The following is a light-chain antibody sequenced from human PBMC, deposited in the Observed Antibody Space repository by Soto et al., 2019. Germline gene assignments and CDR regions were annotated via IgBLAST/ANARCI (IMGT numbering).Light chain of an antibody. J-gene: IGLJ3*02. Sequence: QSVLTQPASVSGSPGQSITISCSGGSSDVGNYNRVSWYRQHPGKAPQLIVYEVKNRPSGVSNRFSGSKSGNTASLTISGLQAEAEADYFCSSITTSATWVIGGGTKLTVL. V-gene: IGLV2-14*02. CDR3: SSITTSATWV. CDR2: EVK. CDR1: SSDVGNYNR.